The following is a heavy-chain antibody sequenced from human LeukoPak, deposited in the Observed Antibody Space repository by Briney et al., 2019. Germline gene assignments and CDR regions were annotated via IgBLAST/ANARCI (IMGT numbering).Heavy chain of an antibody. J-gene: IGHJ6*02. CDR2: IVVGSGNT. CDR3: AAVRSSYYYYGMDV. Sequence: TSVKVSCKASGFTFTSSTMQWVRQARGQRLGWIGWIVVGSGNTHYAQKFQERVTITRDMSTSTAYMELSSLRSEDTAVYYCAAVRSSYYYYGMDVWGQGTTVTVSS. V-gene: IGHV1-58*02. CDR1: GFTFTSST. D-gene: IGHD6-6*01.